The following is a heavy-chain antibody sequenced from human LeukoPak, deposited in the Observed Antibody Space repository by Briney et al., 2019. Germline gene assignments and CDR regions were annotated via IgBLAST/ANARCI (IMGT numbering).Heavy chain of an antibody. V-gene: IGHV1-2*02. CDR2: INPNSGGI. CDR1: GYTFTGYY. CDR3: ARDASGWWAHDAFDI. D-gene: IGHD6-19*01. Sequence: GASVKVSCKASGYTFTGYYMHWVRQAPGQGLEWMGWINPNSGGINYAQKFQGRVTMTRDTSISTAYMELSRLRSDDTAVYYCARDASGWWAHDAFDIWGQGTMVTVSS. J-gene: IGHJ3*02.